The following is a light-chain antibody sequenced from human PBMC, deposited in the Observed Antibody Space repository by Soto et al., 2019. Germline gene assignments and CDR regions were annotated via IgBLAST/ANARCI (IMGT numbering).Light chain of an antibody. J-gene: IGKJ1*01. CDR3: QQRSNWPRT. V-gene: IGKV3-11*01. CDR2: DAT. Sequence: EIVLTQSPATLSLSPGERATLSCRASQSVSSYLAWYKQKPGQAPRLLIYDATNRATGIPARFSGSGSGTDFPLTISSLEPEDFAVYYCQQRSNWPRTFGQGTKVEIK. CDR1: QSVSSY.